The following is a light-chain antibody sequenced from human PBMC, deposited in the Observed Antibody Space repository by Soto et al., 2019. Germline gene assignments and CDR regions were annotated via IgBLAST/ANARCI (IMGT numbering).Light chain of an antibody. V-gene: IGLV2-14*03. CDR1: SSDVGSYDY. CDR3: CAYSTSGTHV. J-gene: IGLJ1*01. Sequence: QSVLTQPASVSGSPGQSITFSCTGTSSDVGSYDYVSWHQQHPGKAPKLIIYDVNIRPSGVPSRFSGSKSGNTASLIISGLQTEDEADYYCCAYSTSGTHVFGTGTRSPS. CDR2: DVN.